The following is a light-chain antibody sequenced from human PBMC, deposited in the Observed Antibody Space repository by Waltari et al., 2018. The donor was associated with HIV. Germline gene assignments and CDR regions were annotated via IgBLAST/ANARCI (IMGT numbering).Light chain of an antibody. CDR3: QQSYSCPCT. J-gene: IGKJ1*01. Sequence: EIQLTQSPASLFVYAGETAIISCRASQSISTYLNWYQKKGDQAPKLLIFGSSNLQSGIPSRFSGSGSATEFTLIIKSLQPEDFASYFCQQSYSCPCTFGQGTKIEV. CDR1: QSISTY. CDR2: GSS. V-gene: IGKV1-39*01.